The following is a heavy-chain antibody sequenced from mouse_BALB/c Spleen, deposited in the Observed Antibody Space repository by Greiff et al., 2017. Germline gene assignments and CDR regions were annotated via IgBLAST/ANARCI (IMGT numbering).Heavy chain of an antibody. J-gene: IGHJ1*01. CDR1: GFTFSSYA. Sequence: EVQVVESGGGLVKPGGSLKLSCAASGFTFSSYAMSWVRQTPEKRLEWVASISSGGSTYYPDSVKGRFTISRDNARNILYLQMSSLRSEDTAMYYCARREITTAPATGYFDVWGAGTTVTVSS. V-gene: IGHV5-6-5*01. CDR2: ISSGGST. D-gene: IGHD1-2*01. CDR3: ARREITTAPATGYFDV.